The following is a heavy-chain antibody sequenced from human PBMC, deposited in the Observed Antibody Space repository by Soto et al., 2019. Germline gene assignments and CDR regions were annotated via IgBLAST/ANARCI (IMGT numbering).Heavy chain of an antibody. CDR3: ARTLMYNWNLGYFDY. V-gene: IGHV2-26*01. J-gene: IGHJ4*02. CDR2: IFSNDEK. Sequence: ESGPTLVNPTETLTLTCTVSGFSLSNARMGVSWIRQPPGKALEWLAHIFSNDEKSYSTSLKSRLTISKDTSKSQVVLTMTNMDPVDTATYYCARTLMYNWNLGYFDYWGQGTLVTVSS. D-gene: IGHD1-20*01. CDR1: GFSLSNARMG.